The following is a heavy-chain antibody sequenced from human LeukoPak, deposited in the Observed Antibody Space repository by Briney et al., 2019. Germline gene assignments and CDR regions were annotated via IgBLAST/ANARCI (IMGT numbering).Heavy chain of an antibody. CDR1: GGSISSSSYY. Sequence: PSETLSLTCAVSGGSISSSSYYWGWIRQPPGKGLEWIGSIYYSGSTYYNPSLKSRVTISVDKSKNQFSLKLSSVTAADTAVYYCARRRITMIVAGGAFDIWGQGTMVTVSS. CDR3: ARRRITMIVAGGAFDI. J-gene: IGHJ3*02. CDR2: IYYSGST. D-gene: IGHD3-22*01. V-gene: IGHV4-39*07.